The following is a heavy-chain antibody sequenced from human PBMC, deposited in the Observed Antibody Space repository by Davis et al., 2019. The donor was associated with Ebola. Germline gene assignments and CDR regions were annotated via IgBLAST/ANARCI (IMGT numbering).Heavy chain of an antibody. V-gene: IGHV3-23*01. CDR2: ISGSGGST. CDR1: GFTFSSYA. CDR3: ANGGRHIVGATYFDY. J-gene: IGHJ4*02. Sequence: PGGSLRLSCAASGFTFSSYAMSWVRQAPGKGLEWVSAISGSGGSTYYADSVKGRFTISRDNSKNTLYLQMNSLRAEDTAVYYCANGGRHIVGATYFDYWGQGTLVTVSS. D-gene: IGHD1-26*01.